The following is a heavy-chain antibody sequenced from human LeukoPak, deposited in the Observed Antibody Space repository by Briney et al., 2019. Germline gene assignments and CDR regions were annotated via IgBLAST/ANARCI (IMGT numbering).Heavy chain of an antibody. V-gene: IGHV4-39*01. Sequence: MASETLSLTCTVSGGSISSSSYYWSWIRQPPGKGLEWIGSIYYSGSTYYNPSLKSRVTISVDTSKNQFSLKLSSVTAADTAVYYCARHVLSSSWTYYFDYWGQGTLVTVSS. CDR1: GGSISSSSYY. CDR2: IYYSGST. D-gene: IGHD6-13*01. J-gene: IGHJ4*02. CDR3: ARHVLSSSWTYYFDY.